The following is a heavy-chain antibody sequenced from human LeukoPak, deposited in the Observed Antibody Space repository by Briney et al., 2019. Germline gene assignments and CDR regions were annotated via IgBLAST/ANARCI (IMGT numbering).Heavy chain of an antibody. CDR3: ARDRNAYSSGWYGANWFDP. V-gene: IGHV1-18*01. Sequence: ASVKVSCKASGYTFTSYGIIWVRQAPGQGLEWMGWISAYNGNTNYAQKLQGRVTMTTDTSTSTAYMELRSLRSDDTAVYYCARDRNAYSSGWYGANWFDPWGQGTLVTVSS. D-gene: IGHD6-19*01. CDR1: GYTFTSYG. CDR2: ISAYNGNT. J-gene: IGHJ5*02.